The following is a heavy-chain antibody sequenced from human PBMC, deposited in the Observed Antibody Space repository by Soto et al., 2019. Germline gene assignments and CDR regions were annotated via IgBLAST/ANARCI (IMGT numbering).Heavy chain of an antibody. D-gene: IGHD4-17*01. Sequence: EVQLVESGGGLVQPGRSLRLSCAASGFTFDDYAMHWVRQAPGKGLEWVSGISWNSGSIGYADSVKGRFTISRDNAKNSLYLQMNSLRDEDTALYYCAKAPDYGDLTYFDYWGQETLVTVSS. CDR1: GFTFDDYA. CDR2: ISWNSGSI. V-gene: IGHV3-9*01. CDR3: AKAPDYGDLTYFDY. J-gene: IGHJ4*02.